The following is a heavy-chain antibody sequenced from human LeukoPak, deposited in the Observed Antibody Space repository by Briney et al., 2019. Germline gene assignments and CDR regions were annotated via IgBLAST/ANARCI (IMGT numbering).Heavy chain of an antibody. CDR1: GFSFSSYA. V-gene: IGHV3-30*04. CDR2: ISYDGSNE. CDR3: ARDSSGSYNWFDP. Sequence: GRSLRLSCAASGFSFSSYAMHWVRQAPGKGLEWVAVISYDGSNEYYPDSVKGRFTISKDNSKNTLYLQMNSLRAEDTAVYYCARDSSGSYNWFDPWGQGTLVTVSS. D-gene: IGHD6-19*01. J-gene: IGHJ5*02.